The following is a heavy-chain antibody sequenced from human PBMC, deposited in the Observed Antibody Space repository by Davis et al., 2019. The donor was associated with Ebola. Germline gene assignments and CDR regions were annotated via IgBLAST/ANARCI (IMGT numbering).Heavy chain of an antibody. CDR3: ARGGIAVAEDFDY. Sequence: GESLKISCAASGFTFSYYYMSWIRQAPGKGLEWVSYISSSGSTIYYADSVKGRFTISRDNAKNSLYLQMNSLRAEDTAVYYCARGGIAVAEDFDYWGQGTLVTVSS. CDR2: ISSSGSTI. J-gene: IGHJ4*02. V-gene: IGHV3-11*01. D-gene: IGHD6-19*01. CDR1: GFTFSYYY.